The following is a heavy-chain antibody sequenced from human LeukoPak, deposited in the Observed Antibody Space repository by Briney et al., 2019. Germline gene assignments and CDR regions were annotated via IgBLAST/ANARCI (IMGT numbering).Heavy chain of an antibody. Sequence: SETLSLTCTVSGGSISSGSYYWSWIRQPAGKGLEWIGRIYTSGSTNYNPSLKSRVTISVDTSKNQFSLKLSSVTAADTAVYYCARVPVGILTGPTHYYFDYWGQGTLVTVSS. V-gene: IGHV4-61*02. CDR2: IYTSGST. J-gene: IGHJ4*02. CDR1: GGSISSGSYY. D-gene: IGHD3-9*01. CDR3: ARVPVGILTGPTHYYFDY.